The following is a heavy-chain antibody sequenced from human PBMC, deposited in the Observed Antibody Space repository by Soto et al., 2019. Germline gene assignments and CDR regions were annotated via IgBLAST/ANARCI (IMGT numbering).Heavy chain of an antibody. CDR2: ISGSGGST. J-gene: IGHJ6*02. CDR3: AKDLPLTYYYDSSGYAPYYYYGMDV. CDR1: GFTFSSYA. Sequence: GGSLRLSCAASGFTFSSYAMSWVRQAPGKGLEWVSAISGSGGSTYYADSVKGRFTISRDNSKNTLYLQMNSLRAEDTAVYYCAKDLPLTYYYDSSGYAPYYYYGMDVWGQGTTVTVSS. D-gene: IGHD3-22*01. V-gene: IGHV3-23*01.